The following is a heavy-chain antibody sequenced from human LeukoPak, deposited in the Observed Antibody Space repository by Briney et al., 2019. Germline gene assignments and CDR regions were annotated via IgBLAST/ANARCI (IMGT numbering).Heavy chain of an antibody. D-gene: IGHD3-3*01. CDR2: INPNSGGT. CDR1: GYTFTGYY. V-gene: IGHV1-2*02. J-gene: IGHJ5*02. CDR3: ARDGAIFGVVTETNWFDP. Sequence: GASVKVSCKASGYTFTGYYMHWVRQAPGQGLEWMGWINPNSGGTNYAKKFQGRVTMTRDTSISTAYMELSRMRSDETAVYYCARDGAIFGVVTETNWFDPWGQGTLVTVSS.